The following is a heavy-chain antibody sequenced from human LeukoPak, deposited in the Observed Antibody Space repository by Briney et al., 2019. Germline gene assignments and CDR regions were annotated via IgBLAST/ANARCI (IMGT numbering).Heavy chain of an antibody. CDR1: GGSISSSSHY. Sequence: SETLSLTCTVSGGSISSSSHYWGWIRQPPGKGLEWIGSIYYSGSTYYNPSLKSRITMFVDTSKNQFSLNLRSVTAADTAVYCCARLFYYASGVDYWGQGTLVTVSS. J-gene: IGHJ4*02. CDR2: IYYSGST. CDR3: ARLFYYASGVDY. D-gene: IGHD3-10*01. V-gene: IGHV4-39*01.